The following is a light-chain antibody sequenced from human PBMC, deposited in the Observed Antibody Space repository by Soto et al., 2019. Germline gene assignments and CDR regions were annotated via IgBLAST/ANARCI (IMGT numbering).Light chain of an antibody. J-gene: IGKJ1*01. V-gene: IGKV3-20*01. CDR2: GAS. Sequence: EIVLTQSPGTLSLSPGERATLSCRASQSVSSNNLAWYQQRPGQAPRVVIYGASTRATGIPERFSGSGFGTDFTLTISRLEPEDFAVYYCQHSGDFRWTFGLGTKVEVK. CDR3: QHSGDFRWT. CDR1: QSVSSNN.